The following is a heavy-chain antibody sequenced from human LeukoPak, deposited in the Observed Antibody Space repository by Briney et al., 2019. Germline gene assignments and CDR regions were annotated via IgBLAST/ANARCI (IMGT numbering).Heavy chain of an antibody. J-gene: IGHJ4*02. CDR2: IKQDGSEK. V-gene: IGHV3-7*03. Sequence: GGSLRLSCAASGFTFSSYWMSWVRQAPGKGLEWVANIKQDGSEKYYVDSVKGRFTISRDNAKNSLYLQMNSLRAEDTAVYYCAAYYDILTGYPNFDYWGQGTLVTVSS. CDR3: AAYYDILTGYPNFDY. D-gene: IGHD3-9*01. CDR1: GFTFSSYW.